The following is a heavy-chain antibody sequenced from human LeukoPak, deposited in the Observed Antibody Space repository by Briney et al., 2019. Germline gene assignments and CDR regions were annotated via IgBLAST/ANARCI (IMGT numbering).Heavy chain of an antibody. V-gene: IGHV4-38-2*01. Sequence: SETLSLTCAVSGYSISSGYYWGWIRQPPGKGLEWIGSIYHSGSTYYNPSLKSRVTISVDTSKNQFSLKLSSATAADTAVYYCARRVSSSSSGFDYWGQGTLVTVSS. CDR3: ARRVSSSSSGFDY. J-gene: IGHJ4*02. CDR2: IYHSGST. D-gene: IGHD6-6*01. CDR1: GYSISSGYY.